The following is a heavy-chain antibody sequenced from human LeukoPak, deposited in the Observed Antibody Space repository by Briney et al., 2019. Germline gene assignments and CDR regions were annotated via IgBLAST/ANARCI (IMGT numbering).Heavy chain of an antibody. V-gene: IGHV1-24*01. CDR3: ATVPRVLTGYLNWFDP. CDR1: GYTLTELS. Sequence: ASVKVSCKVSGYTLTELSMHWVRQAPGKGLEWMGGFDPEDGETIYAQKFQGRVTMTEDTSTDTAYMELSSLRSEDTAVYYCATVPRVLTGYLNWFDPWGQGTLVTVSS. CDR2: FDPEDGET. J-gene: IGHJ5*02. D-gene: IGHD3-9*01.